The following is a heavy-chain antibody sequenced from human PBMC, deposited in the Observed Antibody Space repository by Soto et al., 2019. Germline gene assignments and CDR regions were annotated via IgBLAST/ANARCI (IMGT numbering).Heavy chain of an antibody. D-gene: IGHD6-13*01. CDR2: NVPDCPSV. V-gene: IGHV1-69*18. CDR3: AREMPSTAADYFYYGLNV. CDR1: GGAFNNYA. Sequence: QVQLVQSGAEVKRPGSSVKVSCKASGGAFNNYAIYWVRQAPGQGLEWLGTNVPDCPSVYYDPRFQGRLTITADGSTDTVYMMLTSLKSEDTAVYYCAREMPSTAADYFYYGLNVWGQGTSVTVSS. J-gene: IGHJ6*02.